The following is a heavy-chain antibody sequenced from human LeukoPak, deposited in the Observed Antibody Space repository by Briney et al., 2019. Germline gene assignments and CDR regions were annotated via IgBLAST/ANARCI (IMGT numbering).Heavy chain of an antibody. V-gene: IGHV3-30*03. CDR3: ARDQGDASGWFFDY. CDR2: IALDGSRK. J-gene: IGHJ4*02. D-gene: IGHD6-19*01. Sequence: PGGSLRLSCAASGFTFSHHHIHWVRQAPGKGLEWVTVIALDGSRKIYADSVKGRFTISQDNSKNTVSLQMNSLGVEDTAVYYCARDQGDASGWFFDYWGQGARVIVSS. CDR1: GFTFSHHH.